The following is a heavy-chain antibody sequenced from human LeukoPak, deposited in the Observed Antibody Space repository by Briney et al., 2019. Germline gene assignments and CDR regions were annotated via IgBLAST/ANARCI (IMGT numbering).Heavy chain of an antibody. CDR2: IYYSGST. CDR3: ARGSSIAARRVYYYYYMDV. D-gene: IGHD6-6*01. J-gene: IGHJ6*03. Sequence: SETLSLTCAVYGGSFSGYYWSWIRQHPGKGQEWIGYIYYSGSTYYNPSLKSRVTISVDTSKNQFSLKLSSVTAADTAVYYCARGSSIAARRVYYYYYMDVWGKGTTVTVSS. V-gene: IGHV4-31*11. CDR1: GGSFSGYY.